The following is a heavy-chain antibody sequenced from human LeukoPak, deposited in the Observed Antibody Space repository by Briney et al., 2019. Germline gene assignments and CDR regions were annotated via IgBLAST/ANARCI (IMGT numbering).Heavy chain of an antibody. D-gene: IGHD3-22*01. J-gene: IGHJ4*02. CDR2: ISSSSSYI. CDR1: GFTFSSYS. CDR3: ARGSYNDYYDSSGIDY. Sequence: GGSLRLSCAASGFTFSSYSMNWVRQAPGEGLEWVSSISSSSSYIYYADSVKGRFTISRDNAKNSLYLQMNSLRAEDTAVYYCARGSYNDYYDSSGIDYWGQGTLVTVSS. V-gene: IGHV3-21*04.